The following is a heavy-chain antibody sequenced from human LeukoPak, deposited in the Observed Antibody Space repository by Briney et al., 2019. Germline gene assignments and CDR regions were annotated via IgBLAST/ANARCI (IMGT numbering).Heavy chain of an antibody. CDR1: GGSISSGGYY. CDR2: IYYSGST. V-gene: IGHV4-31*03. J-gene: IGHJ4*02. D-gene: IGHD6-13*01. CDR3: ARDTALAAAGTTFDY. Sequence: SETLSLTCTVSGGSISSGGYYWSWIRQHPGKGLEWIGYIYYSGSTYYNPSLKSRVTISVDTSKNQFSLKLSSVTAADTAVYYCARDTALAAAGTTFDYWGQGTLVTVSS.